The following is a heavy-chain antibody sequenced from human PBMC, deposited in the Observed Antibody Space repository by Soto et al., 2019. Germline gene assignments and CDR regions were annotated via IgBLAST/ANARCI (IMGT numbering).Heavy chain of an antibody. Sequence: APVKVSFKGSCLTFYSYGISWVRQAPGQGLEWMGWISAYNGNTNYAQKLQGRVTMTTDTSTSTAYMELRSLRSDDTAVYYCARDSPPVDYWGQGTLVTVSS. CDR3: ARDSPPVDY. J-gene: IGHJ4*02. CDR1: CLTFYSYG. V-gene: IGHV1-18*01. CDR2: ISAYNGNT.